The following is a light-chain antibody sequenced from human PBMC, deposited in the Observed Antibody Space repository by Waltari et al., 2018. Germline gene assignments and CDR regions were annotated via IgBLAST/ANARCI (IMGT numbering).Light chain of an antibody. J-gene: IGKJ1*01. V-gene: IGKV1-5*03. CDR3: QQYNSYPWT. CDR2: KAS. Sequence: DIQMTQSPSTLSASVGDRVTITCRASQSISSWLDWYQQKPGKAPKLLIYKASSLESVVPSRFSGSGSGTEFTLTISSLQPDDFATYYCQQYNSYPWTFGQGTKVEIK. CDR1: QSISSW.